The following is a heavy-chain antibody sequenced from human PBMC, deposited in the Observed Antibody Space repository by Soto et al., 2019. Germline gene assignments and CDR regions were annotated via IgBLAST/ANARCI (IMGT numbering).Heavy chain of an antibody. CDR1: VYTFRSYG. CDR2: ISGYTGNT. D-gene: IGHD2-15*01. Sequence: QVQLVQSGTEVKKPGASVKVSCKASVYTFRSYGISWVRQAPGQGLEWMGWISGYTGNTHYSQKFQGKVTMTTDTSTSTAYMELRNLRSYDTAVYYCAKADRNSAGRFSYYYMDVWGTGTMVTVSS. J-gene: IGHJ6*03. CDR3: AKADRNSAGRFSYYYMDV. V-gene: IGHV1-18*01.